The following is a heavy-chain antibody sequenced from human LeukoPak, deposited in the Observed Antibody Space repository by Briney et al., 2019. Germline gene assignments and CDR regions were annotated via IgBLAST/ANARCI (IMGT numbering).Heavy chain of an antibody. V-gene: IGHV3-21*01. D-gene: IGHD2-2*01. Sequence: GGSLRLSCAASGFTFSSYSMNWVRQAPGKGLEWVSSISSSSSYIYYADSVKGRFTISRDNAKNSLYLQMNSLRAEDTAVYYCARDGTGCSSTSCYYYYGMDVWGQETTVTVSS. CDR3: ARDGTGCSSTSCYYYYGMDV. J-gene: IGHJ6*02. CDR2: ISSSSSYI. CDR1: GFTFSSYS.